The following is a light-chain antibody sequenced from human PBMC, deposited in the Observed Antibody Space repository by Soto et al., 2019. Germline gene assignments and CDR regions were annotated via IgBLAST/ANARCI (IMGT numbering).Light chain of an antibody. CDR2: RDH. CDR3: VVWDDKLNGL. J-gene: IGLJ3*02. CDR1: TSNVERNY. V-gene: IGLV1-47*01. Sequence: QSVLTQPPSASGTPGQRVIITCSGGTSNVERNYVYWYQHLPGTAPKLLIYRDHQRPSGVPDRFSASKSGISASLAISGLRSEDEADYYCVVWDDKLNGLFGGGTKVTVL.